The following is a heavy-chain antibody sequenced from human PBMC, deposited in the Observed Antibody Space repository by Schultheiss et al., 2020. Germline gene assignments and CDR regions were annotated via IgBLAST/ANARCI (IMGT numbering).Heavy chain of an antibody. CDR1: GFTFSSYG. CDR3: AKDGLAYYYDSSGYYLDY. J-gene: IGHJ4*02. V-gene: IGHV3-30*18. D-gene: IGHD3-22*01. Sequence: GESLKISCAASGFTFSSYGMHWVRQAPGKGLEWVAVISYDGSNKYYADSVKGRFTISRDNAKNSLYLQMNSLRAGDTAVYYCAKDGLAYYYDSSGYYLDYWGQGTLVTVSS. CDR2: ISYDGSNK.